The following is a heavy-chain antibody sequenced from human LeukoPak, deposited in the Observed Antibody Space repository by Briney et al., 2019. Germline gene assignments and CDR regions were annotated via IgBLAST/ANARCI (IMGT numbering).Heavy chain of an antibody. CDR3: ARSVVVVALDV. CDR1: GGSVSGYY. Sequence: SETLSLTCAVYGGSVSGYYWSWIRQPTGKGLEWIGEINHSGSTNYNPSLKSRVTISVDTSKNQFSLKLSSVTAADTAVYYCARSVVVVALDVWGQGTTVTVSS. J-gene: IGHJ6*02. V-gene: IGHV4-34*01. D-gene: IGHD2-15*01. CDR2: INHSGST.